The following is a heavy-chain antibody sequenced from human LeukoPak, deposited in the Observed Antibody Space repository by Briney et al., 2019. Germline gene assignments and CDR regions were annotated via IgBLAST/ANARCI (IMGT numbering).Heavy chain of an antibody. V-gene: IGHV1-2*06. J-gene: IGHJ4*02. CDR1: GYTFTGYY. Sequence: ASVKVSCKASGYTFTGYYMHWVRQAPGQGLEWMGRINPNSGGTNYAQKFQGRVTMTRDTSISTAYMELSRLRSDDTAVYYCARDGAGFGGLAPDDYWGQGTLVTVSS. D-gene: IGHD3-10*01. CDR3: ARDGAGFGGLAPDDY. CDR2: INPNSGGT.